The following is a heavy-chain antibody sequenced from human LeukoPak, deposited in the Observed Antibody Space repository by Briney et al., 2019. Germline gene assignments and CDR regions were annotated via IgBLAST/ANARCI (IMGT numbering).Heavy chain of an antibody. J-gene: IGHJ4*02. CDR3: AKDVVSYYFDY. CDR2: ISYDGNVK. CDR1: GFSFSHYA. V-gene: IGHV3-30-3*01. Sequence: GGSLRLSCAASGFSFSHYALHWVRQAPGKGLEWLAFISYDGNVKYYADSVKGRFTVSRDDSKNTLYLQMNSLRAEDTAVYYCAKDVVSYYFDYWGQGTLVTVSS. D-gene: IGHD2-15*01.